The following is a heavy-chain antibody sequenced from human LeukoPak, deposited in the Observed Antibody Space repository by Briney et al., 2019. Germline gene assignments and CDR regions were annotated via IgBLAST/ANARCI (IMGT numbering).Heavy chain of an antibody. Sequence: LKDSCKASGYTLTDFYIHRVGQALGEGLEWMGWVNPTNGGTKYERKFQGGVTMTRDTSITTAYLELNNLRSDDTTVYYCVTYFFDDTGYFRLDPWGQGTLVTVSS. CDR2: VNPTNGGT. D-gene: IGHD3-22*01. CDR1: GYTLTDFY. J-gene: IGHJ5*02. V-gene: IGHV1-2*02. CDR3: VTYFFDDTGYFRLDP.